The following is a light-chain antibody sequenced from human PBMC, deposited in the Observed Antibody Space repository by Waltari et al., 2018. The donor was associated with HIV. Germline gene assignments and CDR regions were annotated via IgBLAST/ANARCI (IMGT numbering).Light chain of an antibody. Sequence: QSVLTQPPSASGTPGQRVIISCSGSSSNIGSNNMNWFQQFPGTAPKVLLYVKNRRPSGCLDRFSGSRAGTSASLAISSLQAEDEADYYCAAWDDSLNGPVFGGGTKLTVL. CDR1: SSNIGSNN. CDR2: VKN. CDR3: AAWDDSLNGPV. J-gene: IGLJ2*01. V-gene: IGLV1-44*01.